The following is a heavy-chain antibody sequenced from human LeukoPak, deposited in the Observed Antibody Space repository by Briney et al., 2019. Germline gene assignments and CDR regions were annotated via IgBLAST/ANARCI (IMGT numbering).Heavy chain of an antibody. CDR1: GFTFSSYA. CDR3: ARSMGSGHMDV. Sequence: GGSLRLSCAASGFTFSSYAMHWVRQAPGKGLEWVSSISSSSSYIYYADSVKGRFTISRDNAKNSLYLQMNSLRAEDTAVYYCARSMGSGHMDVWGKGTTVTVSS. V-gene: IGHV3-21*01. CDR2: ISSSSSYI. D-gene: IGHD3-10*01. J-gene: IGHJ6*03.